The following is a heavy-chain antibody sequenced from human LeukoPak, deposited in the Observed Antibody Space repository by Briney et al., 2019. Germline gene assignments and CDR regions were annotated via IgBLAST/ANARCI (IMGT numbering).Heavy chain of an antibody. CDR1: GGSFSGYY. V-gene: IGHV4-34*01. CDR2: INHSGST. D-gene: IGHD6-6*01. J-gene: IGHJ4*02. Sequence: SETLSLTCAVYGGSFSGYYWSWTRQPPGKGLEWIGEINHSGSTNYNPSLKSRVTISVDTSKNQFSLKLSSVTAADTAVYYCARGGNAARDYWGQGTLVTVSS. CDR3: ARGGNAARDY.